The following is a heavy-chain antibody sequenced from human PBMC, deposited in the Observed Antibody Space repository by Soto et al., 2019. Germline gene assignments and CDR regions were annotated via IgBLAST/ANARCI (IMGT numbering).Heavy chain of an antibody. CDR1: GYTFTSYA. CDR3: ARGGSWQLVRHSSYRSFDY. CDR2: INAGNGNT. V-gene: IGHV1-3*01. D-gene: IGHD6-6*01. Sequence: ASVKVSCKASGYTFTSYAMHWVRQAPGQRLEWMGWINAGNGNTKYSQKFQGRVTITRDTSASTAYMELSSLRSEDTAVYYCARGGSWQLVRHSSYRSFDYWGQGTLVTVSS. J-gene: IGHJ4*02.